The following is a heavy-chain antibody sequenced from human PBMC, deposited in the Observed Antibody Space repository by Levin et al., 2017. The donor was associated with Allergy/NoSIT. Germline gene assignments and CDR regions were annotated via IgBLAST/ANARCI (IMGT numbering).Heavy chain of an antibody. CDR2: ISGSGGST. CDR3: AKDGGGYCSGGSCSYYFDY. Sequence: LSLTCAASGFTFSSYAMSWVRQAPGKGLEWVSAISGSGGSTYYADSVKGRFTISRDNSKNTLYLQMNSLRAEDTAVYYCAKDGGGYCSGGSCSYYFDYWGQGTLVTVSS. CDR1: GFTFSSYA. J-gene: IGHJ4*02. V-gene: IGHV3-23*01. D-gene: IGHD2-15*01.